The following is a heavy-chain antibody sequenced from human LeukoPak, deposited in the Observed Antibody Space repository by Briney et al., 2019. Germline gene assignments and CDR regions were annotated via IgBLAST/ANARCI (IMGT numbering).Heavy chain of an antibody. J-gene: IGHJ3*02. CDR1: GGSISNYY. Sequence: PSETLSLTCTASGGSISNYYWSWIRQPPGKGLEWVGYIYYSGSTNYNPSLKSRVTISVDTSKNQFSLKLSSLTAADTAVYYCGRDLQHYDILTGYSPGAFDIWGQGTMVTASS. V-gene: IGHV4-59*01. D-gene: IGHD3-9*01. CDR2: IYYSGST. CDR3: GRDLQHYDILTGYSPGAFDI.